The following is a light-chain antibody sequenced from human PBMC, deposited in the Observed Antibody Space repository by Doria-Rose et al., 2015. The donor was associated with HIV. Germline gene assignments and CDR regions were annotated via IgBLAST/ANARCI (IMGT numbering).Light chain of an antibody. J-gene: IGKJ2*01. CDR1: QAIRND. V-gene: IGKV1-6*01. CDR3: LQDYSYPLT. Sequence: TQSPSSLSASEGDRVTITCRASQAIRNDLGWYHQKPGEAPKSLIYAASTLQSGVPSRFSGNGSGTDFTPTISSLQPEDSATYYCLQDYSYPLTFGQGTDLESK. CDR2: AAS.